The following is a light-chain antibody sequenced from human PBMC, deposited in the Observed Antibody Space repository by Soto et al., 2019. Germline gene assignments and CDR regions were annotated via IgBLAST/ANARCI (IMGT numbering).Light chain of an antibody. CDR2: AAS. Sequence: DIQMTQSPSSLSASVGDRVTITCRASQGLSNYLAWFQHKPGKLPKLLIYAASTLQSGVPSRFSGSGSGTDFTLTIRSLQHADFATYYCQQCDSPPFTFGPGTNVDIK. CDR1: QGLSNY. CDR3: QQCDSPPFT. V-gene: IGKV1-27*01. J-gene: IGKJ3*01.